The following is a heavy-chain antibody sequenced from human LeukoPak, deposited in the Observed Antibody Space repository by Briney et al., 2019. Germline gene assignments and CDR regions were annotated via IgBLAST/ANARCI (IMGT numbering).Heavy chain of an antibody. CDR2: ISYDGSNK. J-gene: IGHJ4*02. Sequence: PGGSLRLSCAASGFTFSSYAMHWVRRAPGKGLEWVAVISYDGSNKYYADSVKGRFTISRDNSKNTLYLQMNSLRAEDTAVYYCARDRTGDFDYWGQGTLVTVSS. CDR3: ARDRTGDFDY. CDR1: GFTFSSYA. V-gene: IGHV3-30-3*01. D-gene: IGHD7-27*01.